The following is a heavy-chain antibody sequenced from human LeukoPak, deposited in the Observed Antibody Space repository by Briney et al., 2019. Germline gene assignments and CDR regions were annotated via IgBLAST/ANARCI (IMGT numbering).Heavy chain of an antibody. Sequence: ASVKVSCKASGYTFTSYYLRWVRQAPGQGLEWMGIINPSGGNTNYAQKFQDRVTMTRDTSTSTVYMQLSSLRSEDTAVYYCARDEMDSLDYWGQGTLVTVSS. CDR2: INPSGGNT. D-gene: IGHD5-24*01. J-gene: IGHJ4*02. CDR1: GYTFTSYY. CDR3: ARDEMDSLDY. V-gene: IGHV1-46*01.